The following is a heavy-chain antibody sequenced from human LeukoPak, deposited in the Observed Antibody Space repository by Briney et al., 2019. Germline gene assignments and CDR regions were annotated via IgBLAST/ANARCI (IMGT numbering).Heavy chain of an antibody. J-gene: IGHJ4*02. Sequence: PGGSLRLSCAASGFTFNNYAMNWVRQAPGKGLEWVSALSGSGSNTYYADSVKGRFTISRDNSRNTLYLQINCLRAEDTAVYYCAKDGGGWYTSGWYYFDYWGQGTLVTVSS. CDR3: AKDGGGWYTSGWYYFDY. D-gene: IGHD6-19*01. CDR1: GFTFNNYA. CDR2: LSGSGSNT. V-gene: IGHV3-23*01.